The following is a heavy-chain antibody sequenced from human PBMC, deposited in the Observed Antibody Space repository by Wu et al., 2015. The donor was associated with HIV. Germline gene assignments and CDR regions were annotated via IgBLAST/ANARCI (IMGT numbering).Heavy chain of an antibody. Sequence: QVQLVQSGAEVKKPGAAVKVSCKASGYSLTTYDINWVRQAPGQGLEWMGWINPNSGNTAYGQKFQGRVTMTWDTSKSTAYMEMSSLRSEDTAVYFCAREGRNVAATGSYWYFDLWGRGTWSLSPQ. V-gene: IGHV1-8*02. J-gene: IGHJ2*01. D-gene: IGHD6-13*01. CDR3: AREGRNVAATGSYWYFDL. CDR1: GYSLTTYD. CDR2: INPNSGNT.